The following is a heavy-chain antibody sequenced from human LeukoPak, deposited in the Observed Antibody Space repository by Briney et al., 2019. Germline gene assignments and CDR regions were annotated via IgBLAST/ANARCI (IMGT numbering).Heavy chain of an antibody. CDR3: ARRIVGARDAFDI. V-gene: IGHV3-48*01. Sequence: PGGSLRLSCAASGFTFSSYSMNWVRQAPGKGLEWVSYISSSSSTIYYADSVKGRFTISRDNAKNSLYLQMNSLRAEDTAVYYRARRIVGARDAFDIWGQGTMVTVSS. J-gene: IGHJ3*02. CDR2: ISSSSSTI. CDR1: GFTFSSYS. D-gene: IGHD1-26*01.